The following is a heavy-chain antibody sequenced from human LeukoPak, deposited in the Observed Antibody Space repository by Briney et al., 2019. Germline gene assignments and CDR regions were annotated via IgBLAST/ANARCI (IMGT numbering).Heavy chain of an antibody. CDR3: ATENYDPYNWFDP. V-gene: IGHV4-59*01. CDR2: IYYSGST. Sequence: KPSETLSLTCTVSGGSISSYYWSWIRQPPGKGLEWIGYIYYSGSTNYNPSLKSRVTISVDTSKNQFSLKLSSVTAADTAVYYCATENYDPYNWFDPWGQGTLVTVSS. J-gene: IGHJ5*02. CDR1: GGSISSYY. D-gene: IGHD5-12*01.